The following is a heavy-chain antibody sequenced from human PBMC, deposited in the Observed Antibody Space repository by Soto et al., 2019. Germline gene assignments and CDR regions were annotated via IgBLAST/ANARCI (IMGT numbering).Heavy chain of an antibody. CDR3: ARSPKTYGSGSYYNLGP. CDR1: GYTFTSYD. D-gene: IGHD3-10*01. V-gene: IGHV1-8*01. CDR2: MNPNSGNT. J-gene: IGHJ5*02. Sequence: ASVKVSCTASGYTFTSYDINWVRQATGQGLEWMGWMNPNSGNTGYAQKFQGRVTTTRNTSISTAYMELSSLRSEDTAVYYCARSPKTYGSGSYYNLGPWGQGTLVTVSS.